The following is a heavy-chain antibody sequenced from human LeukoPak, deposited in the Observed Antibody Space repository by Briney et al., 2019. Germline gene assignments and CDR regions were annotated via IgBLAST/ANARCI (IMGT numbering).Heavy chain of an antibody. D-gene: IGHD3-3*01. Sequence: SETLSLTCTVSGGSISSYYWSWIRQPAGKGLEWIGRIYTSGSTNYNPSLKSRVTMSVDTSKNQFSLKLSSVTAADTAVYYCARDFRGSAYYDFWSGYDLNWFDHWGQGTLVTVSS. CDR3: ARDFRGSAYYDFWSGYDLNWFDH. CDR1: GGSISSYY. CDR2: IYTSGST. V-gene: IGHV4-4*07. J-gene: IGHJ5*02.